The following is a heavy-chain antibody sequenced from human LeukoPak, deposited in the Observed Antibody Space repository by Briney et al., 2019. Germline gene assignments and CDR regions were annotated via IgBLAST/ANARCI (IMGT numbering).Heavy chain of an antibody. J-gene: IGHJ3*02. CDR3: ARDRSQDAFDI. CDR2: IIPIFGTA. V-gene: IGHV1-69*13. D-gene: IGHD3-16*02. Sequence: RASVKVSCKASGGTFSSYAISWVRQAPGQGLEWMGGIIPIFGTANYAQKFQGRVTITADESTSTAYMELSSLRSEDTAVYYCARDRSQDAFDIWGQGTMVTVSS. CDR1: GGTFSSYA.